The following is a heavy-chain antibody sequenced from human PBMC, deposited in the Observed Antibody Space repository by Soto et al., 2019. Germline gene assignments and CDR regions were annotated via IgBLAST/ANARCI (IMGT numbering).Heavy chain of an antibody. CDR2: ISSSGSTI. J-gene: IGHJ6*02. Sequence: PGGSLRLSCAASGFTFSDYYMSWIRQAPGKGLEWVSYISSSGSTIYYADSVKGRFTISRDNAKNSLYLQMNSLRAEDTAVYYCARDHSSSPTNYYYYGMDGWGQGTTVTVAS. D-gene: IGHD6-6*01. CDR1: GFTFSDYY. V-gene: IGHV3-11*01. CDR3: ARDHSSSPTNYYYYGMDG.